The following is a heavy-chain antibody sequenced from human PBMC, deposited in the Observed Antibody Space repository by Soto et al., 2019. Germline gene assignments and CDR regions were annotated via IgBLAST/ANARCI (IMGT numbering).Heavy chain of an antibody. CDR3: ARDAVSTIGDFDY. V-gene: IGHV1-2*02. Sequence: ASVKVSCKASGYTFTGHYIHWVRQAPGQGLEWMGWINPNSGATNQAQKFQGRVTMARDTSISTAYMELSRLTSDDTAVYYCARDAVSTIGDFDYWGQGTLVTVSS. CDR2: INPNSGAT. D-gene: IGHD5-12*01. J-gene: IGHJ4*02. CDR1: GYTFTGHY.